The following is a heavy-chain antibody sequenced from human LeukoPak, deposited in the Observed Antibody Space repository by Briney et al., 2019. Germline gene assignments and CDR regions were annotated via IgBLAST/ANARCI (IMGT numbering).Heavy chain of an antibody. Sequence: ASVKVSCKPSGYTFSSYGISWVRQVPGQGLEWMGWISAYNGNRNYAQNLQGRVTMTTDTSTSTAYMELRTLRSDDTAVYYCARDESRGPYYFDNWGQGTLVTVSS. CDR3: ARDESRGPYYFDN. CDR1: GYTFSSYG. J-gene: IGHJ4*02. CDR2: ISAYNGNR. V-gene: IGHV1-18*01.